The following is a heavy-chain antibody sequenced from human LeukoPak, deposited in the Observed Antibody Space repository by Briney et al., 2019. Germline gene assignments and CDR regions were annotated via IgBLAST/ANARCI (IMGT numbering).Heavy chain of an antibody. CDR1: NYSISNAYY. CDR2: INHRGNI. Sequence: SETLSLTCAVSNYSISNAYYWGWTRQPPGRGLEWIGSINHRGNIYYNPSLKSRVAISVDTSKNQFSLKLSSVTAADTAVYYCARVNSGTYSSIYYFYYMDAWGEGTTVTISS. CDR3: ARVNSGTYSSIYYFYYMDA. D-gene: IGHD1-26*01. J-gene: IGHJ6*03. V-gene: IGHV4-38-2*01.